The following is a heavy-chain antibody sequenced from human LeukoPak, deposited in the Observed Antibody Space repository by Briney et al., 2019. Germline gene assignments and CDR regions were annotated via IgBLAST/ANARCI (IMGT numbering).Heavy chain of an antibody. CDR2: FDPEDGET. CDR1: GYTVTELS. CDR3: ATDQDWRLSGSSSYYFDY. Sequence: GASVKVSCKVSGYTVTELSMHWVRQAPGKGLECMGGFDPEDGETIYAQKFQGRVTMTEDTSTDTAYMELSSLRSEDTAVYYCATDQDWRLSGSSSYYFDYWGQGTLVTVSS. J-gene: IGHJ4*02. D-gene: IGHD3-16*02. V-gene: IGHV1-24*01.